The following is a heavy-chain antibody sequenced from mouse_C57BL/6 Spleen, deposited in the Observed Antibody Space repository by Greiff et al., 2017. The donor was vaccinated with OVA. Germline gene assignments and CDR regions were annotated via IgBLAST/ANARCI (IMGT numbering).Heavy chain of an antibody. CDR1: GYTFTSYW. CDR3: ALYDYDGPWFAY. CDR2: IDPSDSET. J-gene: IGHJ3*01. D-gene: IGHD2-4*01. Sequence: QVQLKQSGAELVRPGSSVKLSCKASGYTFTSYWMHWVKQRPIQGLEWIGNIDPSDSETHYNQKFKDKATLTVDKSSSTAYMQLSSLTSEDSAVYYCALYDYDGPWFAYWGQGTLVTVSA. V-gene: IGHV1-52*01.